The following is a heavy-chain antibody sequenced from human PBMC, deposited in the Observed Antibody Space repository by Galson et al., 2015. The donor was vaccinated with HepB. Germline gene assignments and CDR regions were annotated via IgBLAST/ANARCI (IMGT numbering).Heavy chain of an antibody. CDR1: GFSFGNYA. CDR2: ITGSGYSP. CDR3: AKDIGSGRHFYYYLDV. V-gene: IGHV3-23*01. D-gene: IGHD2-15*01. Sequence: SLRLSCAASGFSFGNYALSWVRQAPGKGLEYVSAITGSGYSPYYANSVKGRFTISRDNAKNMLYLQMSSLRVEDTAVYYCAKDIGSGRHFYYYLDVWGKGTRVTVSS. J-gene: IGHJ6*03.